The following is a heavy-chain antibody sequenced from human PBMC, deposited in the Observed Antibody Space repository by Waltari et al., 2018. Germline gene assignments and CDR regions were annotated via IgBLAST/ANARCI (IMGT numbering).Heavy chain of an antibody. CDR3: AREGAVAVAGGFDY. CDR1: GGTFSSYA. V-gene: IGHV1-69*01. D-gene: IGHD6-19*01. Sequence: QVQLVQSGAEVKKPGSSVKVSCKASGGTFSSYAISWVRQAPGQWLEWMGGIIPIFGTANYAQKFQGRVTITADESTSTAYMGLSSLRSEDTAVYYCAREGAVAVAGGFDYWGQGTLVTVSS. J-gene: IGHJ4*02. CDR2: IIPIFGTA.